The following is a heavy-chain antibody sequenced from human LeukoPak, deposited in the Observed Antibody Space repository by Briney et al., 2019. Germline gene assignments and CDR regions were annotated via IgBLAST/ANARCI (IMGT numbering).Heavy chain of an antibody. V-gene: IGHV3-33*01. CDR1: GFTFSSYG. J-gene: IGHJ6*04. D-gene: IGHD2-2*01. CDR3: ARDPPRKDCSSTSCYAGPRSNYYYYYGMDV. Sequence: GRSLRLSCAASGFTFSSYGMHWVRQAPGKGLEWVAVIWYDGSNKYYADSVKGRFTIFRDNSKNTLYLQMNSLRAEDTAVYYCARDPPRKDCSSTSCYAGPRSNYYYYYGMDVWGKGTTVTVSS. CDR2: IWYDGSNK.